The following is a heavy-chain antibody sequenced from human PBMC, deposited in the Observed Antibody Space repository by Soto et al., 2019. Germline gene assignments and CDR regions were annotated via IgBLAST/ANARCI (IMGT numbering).Heavy chain of an antibody. V-gene: IGHV5-10-1*01. D-gene: IGHD5-18*01. J-gene: IGHJ6*02. CDR1: GYSFTSYW. CDR3: ARRPVKRDGYNLYYYSGMDV. Sequence: GASLKISCKGSGYSFTSYWISWVRQMPGKGLEWMGRIDPSDSYTNYSPSFQGHVTISADKSISTAYLQWSSLKASDTAMYYCARRPVKRDGYNLYYYSGMDVWGQGTTVTVS. CDR2: IDPSDSYT.